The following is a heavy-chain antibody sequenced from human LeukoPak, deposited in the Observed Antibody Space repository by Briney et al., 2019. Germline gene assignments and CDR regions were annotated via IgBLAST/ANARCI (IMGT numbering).Heavy chain of an antibody. CDR1: GGSISGGSYY. D-gene: IGHD2-2*01. CDR2: IYTSGST. Sequence: SQTLSLTCTVSGGSISGGSYYWSWIRQPAGKGLEWIGRIYTSGSTNYNPSLKSRVTISVDTSKNQFSPKLSSVTAADTAVYYCARHVAGPWYQLLPRGAFDIWGQGTMVTVSS. V-gene: IGHV4-61*02. CDR3: ARHVAGPWYQLLPRGAFDI. J-gene: IGHJ3*02.